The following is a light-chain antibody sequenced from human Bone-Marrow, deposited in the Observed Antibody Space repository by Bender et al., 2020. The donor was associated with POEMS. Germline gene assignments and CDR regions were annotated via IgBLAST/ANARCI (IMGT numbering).Light chain of an antibody. CDR3: NSYAGTNILI. CDR1: SKDVGGYNY. V-gene: IGLV2-11*01. J-gene: IGLJ2*01. CDR2: EVS. Sequence: QSALIQPRSVSGSPGQSVTISCTGTSKDVGGYNYVSWYQHHPGKAPKLMIYEVSKRPSGVPDRFSGSKSGNTASLTVSGLQAEDEADYYCNSYAGTNILIFGGGTKLTVL.